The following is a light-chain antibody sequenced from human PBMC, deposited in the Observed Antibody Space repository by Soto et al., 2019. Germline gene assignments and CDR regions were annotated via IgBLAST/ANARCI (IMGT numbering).Light chain of an antibody. Sequence: NFMLTQPHSVSESPGKTVTISCTRSSGSIASNYVQWYQQRPGSAPTTVIYEDNQRPSGVPDRFSGSIDSSSNSAPLTISGLKTEDEADYYCQSYDSRWVFGGGTKLTVL. V-gene: IGLV6-57*03. J-gene: IGLJ3*02. CDR1: SGSIASNY. CDR2: EDN. CDR3: QSYDSRWV.